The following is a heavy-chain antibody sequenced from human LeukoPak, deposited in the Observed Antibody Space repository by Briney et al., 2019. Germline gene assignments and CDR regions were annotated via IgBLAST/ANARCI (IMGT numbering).Heavy chain of an antibody. CDR2: INHSGST. D-gene: IGHD5-18*01. V-gene: IGHV4-34*01. CDR3: ARGGYRGYSNH. CDR1: GGSFSGYY. J-gene: IGHJ5*02. Sequence: SETLSLTCAVYGGSFSGYYWSWIRQPPGKGLEWIGEINHSGSTNYNPSLKSRVTISVDTSKNQFSLKLSSVTAADTAVYYCARGGYRGYSNHWGQGTLVTVSS.